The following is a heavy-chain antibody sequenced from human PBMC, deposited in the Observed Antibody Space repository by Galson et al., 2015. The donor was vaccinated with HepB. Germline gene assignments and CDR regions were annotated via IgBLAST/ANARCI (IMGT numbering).Heavy chain of an antibody. Sequence: ETLSLTCTVSGGSISSSSYYWGWIRQPPGKGLEWIGSIYYSGSTYYNPSLKSRVTISVDTSKNQFSLKLSSVTAADTAVYYCARRSRPVTREYFDYWGQGTLVTVSS. CDR2: IYYSGST. J-gene: IGHJ4*02. V-gene: IGHV4-39*07. CDR1: GGSISSSSYY. D-gene: IGHD4-17*01. CDR3: ARRSRPVTREYFDY.